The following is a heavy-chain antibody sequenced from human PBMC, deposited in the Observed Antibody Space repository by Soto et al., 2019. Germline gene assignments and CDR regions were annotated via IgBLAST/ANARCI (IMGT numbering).Heavy chain of an antibody. CDR3: ARGSGYYYVIDY. J-gene: IGHJ4*02. D-gene: IGHD3-22*01. V-gene: IGHV1-3*01. Sequence: GASVKVSCKASGYTFTIYAMHWVRQAPGQRLEWMGWINAGNGNTKYSQKFQGRVTITRDTSASTAYMELSSLRSEDTAVYYCARGSGYYYVIDYWGQGTLVTVSS. CDR1: GYTFTIYA. CDR2: INAGNGNT.